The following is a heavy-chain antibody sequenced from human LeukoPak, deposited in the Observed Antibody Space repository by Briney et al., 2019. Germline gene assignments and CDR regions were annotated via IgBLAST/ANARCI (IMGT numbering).Heavy chain of an antibody. Sequence: GGSLRLSCAASGFTFSSYAMSWVRQAPGKGLEWVSAISGSGGSTYYADSVKGRFTISRDNSKNTLYLQMNSLRAEDAAVYYCAKSIAVAGTMGFDYWGQGTLVTVSS. CDR3: AKSIAVAGTMGFDY. CDR1: GFTFSSYA. D-gene: IGHD6-19*01. V-gene: IGHV3-23*01. J-gene: IGHJ4*02. CDR2: ISGSGGST.